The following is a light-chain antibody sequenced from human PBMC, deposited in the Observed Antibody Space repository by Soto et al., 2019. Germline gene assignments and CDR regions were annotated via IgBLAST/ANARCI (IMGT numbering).Light chain of an antibody. CDR2: EVR. Sequence: ALTQPASVSGSPGQSITISCTGTSSDVGAYNFVSWYQQYPGKAPKVIIFEVRKRPSGVSNRFSGPKSGDTASLTISGLQAEDEADYYCSSYRSSTTFVFGTGTKVTVL. CDR3: SSYRSSTTFV. V-gene: IGLV2-14*01. CDR1: SSDVGAYNF. J-gene: IGLJ1*01.